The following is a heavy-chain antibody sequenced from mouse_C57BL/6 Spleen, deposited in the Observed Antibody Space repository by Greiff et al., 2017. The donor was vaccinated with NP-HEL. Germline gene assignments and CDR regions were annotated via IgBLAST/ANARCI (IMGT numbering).Heavy chain of an antibody. D-gene: IGHD2-2*01. CDR3: AKKGDGYDGDFYAMDY. CDR1: GFSLTSYG. V-gene: IGHV2-5*01. CDR2: IWRGGST. Sequence: VKLMESGPGLVQPSQCLSITCTVSGFSLTSYGVHWVRQSPGKGLEWLGVIWRGGSTDYNAAIMYSLGITKDNSKSQVFIKMNRLQTDDTAIYYGAKKGDGYDGDFYAMDYWGQGTSVTVSS. J-gene: IGHJ4*01.